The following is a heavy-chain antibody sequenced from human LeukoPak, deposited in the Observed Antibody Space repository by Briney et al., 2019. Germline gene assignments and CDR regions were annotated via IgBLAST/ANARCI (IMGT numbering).Heavy chain of an antibody. D-gene: IGHD6-13*01. J-gene: IGHJ3*02. CDR1: GFTVSSDS. V-gene: IGHV3-23*01. CDR2: ISGSGGRT. CDR3: AKDSGFAYSSSWYRVDAFDI. Sequence: GGSLRLSCTVSGFTVSSDSMSWVRQAPGKGLEWVSAISGSGGRTYYADSVKGRFTISRDNSKNTLNLQMNSLRADDTAVYYCAKDSGFAYSSSWYRVDAFDIWGQGTMVTVSS.